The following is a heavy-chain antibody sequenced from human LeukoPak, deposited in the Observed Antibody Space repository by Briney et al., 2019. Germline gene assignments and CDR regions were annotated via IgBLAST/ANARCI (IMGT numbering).Heavy chain of an antibody. Sequence: GGSLRLSCAASGFTFSSYSMNRVRQAPGKGLEWVSSISSSSSYIYYADSVKGRFNISRDNAKNSLYLQMNSLRAEDTAVYYCARDYDSSGYYPNWAYWGQGTLVTVSS. D-gene: IGHD3-22*01. CDR2: ISSSSSYI. J-gene: IGHJ4*02. CDR1: GFTFSSYS. V-gene: IGHV3-21*01. CDR3: ARDYDSSGYYPNWAY.